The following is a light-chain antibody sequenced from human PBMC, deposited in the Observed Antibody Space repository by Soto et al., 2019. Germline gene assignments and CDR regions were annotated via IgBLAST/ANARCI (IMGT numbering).Light chain of an antibody. CDR3: MQGTHWPWT. CDR2: LVS. CDR1: QRLVHSNGYTY. J-gene: IGKJ1*01. V-gene: IGKV2-30*02. Sequence: DVVMTQSPLSLPVTPGQPASISCRSSQRLVHSNGYTYLNWFQQRPGQSPRRLIYLVSDRDSGVPDRFSGSGSGTDFTLKISRVEAEDVGVYYCMQGTHWPWTFGQGTKVEIK.